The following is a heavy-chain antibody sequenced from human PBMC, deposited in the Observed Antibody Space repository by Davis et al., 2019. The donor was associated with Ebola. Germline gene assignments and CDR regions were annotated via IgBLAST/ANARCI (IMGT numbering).Heavy chain of an antibody. V-gene: IGHV1-2*04. J-gene: IGHJ6*02. Sequence: ASVKVSCKASGYTFTGYYMHWVRQAPGQGLEWMGWINPNSGGTNYAQKFQGWVTMTRDTSISTAYMELSSLRSEDTAVYYCASTNDSYGPSYGMDVWGQGTTVTVSS. CDR3: ASTNDSYGPSYGMDV. CDR1: GYTFTGYY. D-gene: IGHD5-18*01. CDR2: INPNSGGT.